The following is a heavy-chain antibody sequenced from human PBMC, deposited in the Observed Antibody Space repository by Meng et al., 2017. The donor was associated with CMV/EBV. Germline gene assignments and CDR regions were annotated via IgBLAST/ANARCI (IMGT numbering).Heavy chain of an antibody. CDR3: ARDPTPPSHFDY. V-gene: IGHV3-48*03. CDR2: ISSSGSTI. J-gene: IGHJ4*02. Sequence: GGSLRLSCAASGFTFSSYEMNWVRQAPGKRLEWVSYISSSGSTIYYADSVKGRFTISRDNAKNSLYLQMNSLRAEDTAVYYCARDPTPPSHFDYWGQGTLVTVSS. D-gene: IGHD4-23*01. CDR1: GFTFSSYE.